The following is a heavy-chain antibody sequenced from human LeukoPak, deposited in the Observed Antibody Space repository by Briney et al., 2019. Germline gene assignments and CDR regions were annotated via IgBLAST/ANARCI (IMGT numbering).Heavy chain of an antibody. Sequence: SETLSLTCTVSGGSISSYYWSWIRQPPGKGLEWIGYIYYSGSTNYNLSLKSRVTISVDTSKNQFSLKLSSVTAADTAVYYCARDSGGPGMDVWGQGTTVTVSS. CDR2: IYYSGST. J-gene: IGHJ6*02. V-gene: IGHV4-59*01. CDR1: GGSISSYY. D-gene: IGHD3-16*01. CDR3: ARDSGGPGMDV.